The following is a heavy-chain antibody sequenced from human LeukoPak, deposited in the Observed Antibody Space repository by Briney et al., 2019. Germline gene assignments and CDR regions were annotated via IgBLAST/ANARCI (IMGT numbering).Heavy chain of an antibody. CDR3: ARKVAVRGVFWFDP. CDR1: GYTFTSYG. Sequence: GASVKVSCKASGYTFTSYGISWVRQAPGQGLEWMGWISAYNGNTNYAQKLQGRVTMTTDTPTSTAYMELRSLRSDDTAVYYCARKVAVRGVFWFDPWGQGTLVTVSS. CDR2: ISAYNGNT. D-gene: IGHD3-10*01. V-gene: IGHV1-18*01. J-gene: IGHJ5*02.